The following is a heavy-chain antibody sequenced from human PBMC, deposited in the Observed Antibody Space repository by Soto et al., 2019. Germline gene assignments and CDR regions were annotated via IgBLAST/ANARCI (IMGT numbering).Heavy chain of an antibody. CDR2: INPNSGGT. D-gene: IGHD1-20*01. V-gene: IGHV1-2*04. CDR3: ARVRMYLTGTDYGMDV. CDR1: GYTFTGYY. J-gene: IGHJ6*02. Sequence: QVQLVQSGAEVKKPGASVKVSCKASGYTFTGYYMHWVRQAPGQGLEWMGWINPNSGGTNYAQKFQGWVTMTRDTTNSTANMELRRLRSDDTAVYYCARVRMYLTGTDYGMDVWGQGTTVTVSS.